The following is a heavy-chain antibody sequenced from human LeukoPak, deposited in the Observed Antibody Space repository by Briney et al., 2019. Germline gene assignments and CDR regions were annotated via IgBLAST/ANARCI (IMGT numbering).Heavy chain of an antibody. V-gene: IGHV4-39*07. CDR1: GVSISSSNSY. D-gene: IGHD3-10*01. CDR2: IYYSGNT. Sequence: SETLSLTCTVSGVSISSSNSYWGWIRQPPGKGLEWIGSIYYSGNTYYNASLKSQVSISIDTSKNQFSLKLSSVTAADTAVYYCARDEYYYGSGSYYTFDYWGQGTLVTVSS. CDR3: ARDEYYYGSGSYYTFDY. J-gene: IGHJ4*02.